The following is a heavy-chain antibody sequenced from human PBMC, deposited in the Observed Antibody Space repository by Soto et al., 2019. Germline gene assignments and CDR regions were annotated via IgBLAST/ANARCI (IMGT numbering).Heavy chain of an antibody. D-gene: IGHD3-22*01. CDR2: IWYDGSNK. V-gene: IGHV3-33*01. CDR3: ARGRRDYDSSGYYFGALDY. J-gene: IGHJ4*02. CDR1: GFTFSSYG. Sequence: PGGSLRLSCAASGFTFSSYGMHWVRQAPGKGLEWVAVIWYDGSNKYYADSVKGRFTISRDNSKNTLYLQMNSLGAEDTAVYYCARGRRDYDSSGYYFGALDYWGQGTLVTVSS.